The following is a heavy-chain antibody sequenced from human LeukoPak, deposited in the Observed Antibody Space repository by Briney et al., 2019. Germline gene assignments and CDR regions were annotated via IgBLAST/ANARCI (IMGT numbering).Heavy chain of an antibody. J-gene: IGHJ4*02. D-gene: IGHD6-19*01. V-gene: IGHV4-59*01. CDR3: VRGSGWYYL. Sequence: SETLSLTCTVSGGSIRNYYWSWIRQPPGKGLEWIGYIFFIGSTNYNPSLTSRVTISVDTSKNQFSLRLSSVTAADTAVYYCVRGSGWYYLWGQGTLVTVSS. CDR1: GGSIRNYY. CDR2: IFFIGST.